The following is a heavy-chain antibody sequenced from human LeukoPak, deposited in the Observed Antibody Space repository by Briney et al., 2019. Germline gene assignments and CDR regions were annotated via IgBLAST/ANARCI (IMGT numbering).Heavy chain of an antibody. CDR1: GGSISSSNYY. V-gene: IGHV4-39*07. CDR3: ARLILWGLSYFDY. CDR2: INHSGST. D-gene: IGHD2-21*01. Sequence: SETLSLTCTVSGGSISSSNYYWGWIRQPPGKGLEWIGEINHSGSTNYNPSLKSRVTISVDTSKNQFSLKLSSVTAADTAVYYCARLILWGLSYFDYWGQGTLVTVSS. J-gene: IGHJ4*02.